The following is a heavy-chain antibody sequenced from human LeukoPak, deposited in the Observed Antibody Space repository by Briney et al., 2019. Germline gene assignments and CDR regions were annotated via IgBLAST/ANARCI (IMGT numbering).Heavy chain of an antibody. CDR2: ISSSGSTI. CDR3: ARGGRYDSSGYLHYFDY. D-gene: IGHD3-22*01. V-gene: IGHV3-48*03. Sequence: PGGSLRLSCAASGFTFSSYEVNWVRQAPGKGLEWVSYISSSGSTIYYADSVKGRFTISRDNSKNTLYLQMNSLRAEDTAVYYCARGGRYDSSGYLHYFDYWGQGTLVTVSS. J-gene: IGHJ4*02. CDR1: GFTFSSYE.